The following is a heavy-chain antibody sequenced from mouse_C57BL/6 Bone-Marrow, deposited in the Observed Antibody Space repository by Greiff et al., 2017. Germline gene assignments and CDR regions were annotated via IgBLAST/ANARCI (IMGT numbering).Heavy chain of an antibody. J-gene: IGHJ3*01. V-gene: IGHV1-66*01. CDR2: IYPGSGNT. CDR1: GYSFTSYY. CDR3: ASRRWLLRFAY. D-gene: IGHD2-3*01. Sequence: QVQLQQSGPELVKPGASVKISCKASGYSFTSYYIHWVKQRPGQGLEWIGWIYPGSGNTKYNEKFKGTATLTADTSSSTAYMQLSSLTSEDSAVYYCASRRWLLRFAYWGQGTLVTVSA.